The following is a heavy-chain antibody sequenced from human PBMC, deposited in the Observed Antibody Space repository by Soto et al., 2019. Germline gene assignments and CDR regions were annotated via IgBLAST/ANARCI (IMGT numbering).Heavy chain of an antibody. J-gene: IGHJ3*02. CDR2: ISAYNGNT. D-gene: IGHD2-2*01. CDR1: GYTFTSYG. V-gene: IGHV1-18*01. CDR3: ARVWGGYCSSTRCYGLSAFDI. Sequence: QVQLVQSGAEVQKPGASVKVSCKASGYTFTSYGISWVRQAPGQGLEWMGWISAYNGNTNYAQKLQGRPTMTPDTSTSTAYMELRSLRYDDTAVYYCARVWGGYCSSTRCYGLSAFDIWGQGTMVTVSS.